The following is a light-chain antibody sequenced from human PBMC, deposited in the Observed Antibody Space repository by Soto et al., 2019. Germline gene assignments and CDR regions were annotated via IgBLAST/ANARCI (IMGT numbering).Light chain of an antibody. CDR2: DVS. Sequence: QSVLTQPASVSGSPGQSITIFCTGSNRDVGAYNYVSWYQQHPGKAPKLMLSDVSDRPSGISNRFSGSKSGNTASLTISGLQSEDEADYYCCSYTTIGTLVFGTGTKVTVL. V-gene: IGLV2-14*03. CDR3: CSYTTIGTLV. CDR1: NRDVGAYNY. J-gene: IGLJ1*01.